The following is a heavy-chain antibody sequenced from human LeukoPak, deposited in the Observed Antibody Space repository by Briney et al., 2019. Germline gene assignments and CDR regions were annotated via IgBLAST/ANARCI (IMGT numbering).Heavy chain of an antibody. CDR1: GGSISSYY. CDR3: AGTRDGYKTYYYGMDV. J-gene: IGHJ6*02. Sequence: PSETLSLTCTVWGGSISSYYWSWVRQPPGKGREGVGYMYYSGRTNYNPSLKRRLTISVDTSKHQFSLKLSSVTAADTAVYYCAGTRDGYKTYYYGMDVWGQATTVTVSS. CDR2: MYYSGRT. V-gene: IGHV4-59*01. D-gene: IGHD5-24*01.